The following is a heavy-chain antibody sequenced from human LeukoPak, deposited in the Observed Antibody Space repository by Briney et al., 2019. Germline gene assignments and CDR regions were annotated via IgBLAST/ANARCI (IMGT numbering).Heavy chain of an antibody. CDR1: GFTFSGYA. CDR2: ISGSGVST. V-gene: IGHV3-23*01. D-gene: IGHD5-24*01. Sequence: GGSLRLPCAALGFTFSGYAMGGVRRAPGKGLEGGSAISGSGVSTYYADSVKGRFPISRDNSKNTLYLQMNSLRAEDTAVYYCAKPGGPLARKTPMATGYDFDYWGQGTLVTVSS. J-gene: IGHJ4*02. CDR3: AKPGGPLARKTPMATGYDFDY.